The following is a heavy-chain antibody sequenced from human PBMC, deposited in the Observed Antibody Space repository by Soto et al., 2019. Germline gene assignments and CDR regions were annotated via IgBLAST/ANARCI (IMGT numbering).Heavy chain of an antibody. D-gene: IGHD3-10*01. Sequence: GGSLRLSCAASGFTFGSYSMNWVRQAPGKGLEWVSSISSSSSYVYYADSVKGRFTISRDNAKNSLYLQMNSLRAEDTAVYYCAREVWGLVRGKYGEGHYWGQGTLGTVAA. CDR3: AREVWGLVRGKYGEGHY. J-gene: IGHJ4*02. CDR1: GFTFGSYS. CDR2: ISSSSSYV. V-gene: IGHV3-21*01.